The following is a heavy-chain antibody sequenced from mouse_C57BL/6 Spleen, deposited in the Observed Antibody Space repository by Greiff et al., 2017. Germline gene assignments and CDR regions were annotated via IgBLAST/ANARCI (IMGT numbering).Heavy chain of an antibody. V-gene: IGHV1-85*01. D-gene: IGHD1-1*01. Sequence: QVQLQQSGPELVKPGASVKLSCKASGYTFTSYDINWVKQRPGQGLEWIGWIYPRDGSTKYNEKLKGKATLTVDTSSSTAYMELHSLTSEDSAVYFCARSEGTTVVARVYFDYWGQGTTLTVSS. CDR3: ARSEGTTVVARVYFDY. J-gene: IGHJ2*01. CDR1: GYTFTSYD. CDR2: IYPRDGST.